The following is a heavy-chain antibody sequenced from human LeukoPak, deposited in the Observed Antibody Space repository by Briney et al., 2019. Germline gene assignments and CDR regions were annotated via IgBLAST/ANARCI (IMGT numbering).Heavy chain of an antibody. Sequence: PSETLSLTCTVSGGSISGSSYYWGWIRQPPGKGLEWIGSIYYSGSTYYNPSLKSRVTISVDTSKNQFSLKLSSVTAADTAVYYCASIIYDSSGYADYWGQGTLVTVSS. CDR3: ASIIYDSSGYADY. V-gene: IGHV4-39*01. CDR2: IYYSGST. J-gene: IGHJ4*02. D-gene: IGHD3-22*01. CDR1: GGSISGSSYY.